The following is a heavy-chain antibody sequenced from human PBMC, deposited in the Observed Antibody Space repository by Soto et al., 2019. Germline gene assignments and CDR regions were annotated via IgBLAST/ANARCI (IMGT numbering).Heavy chain of an antibody. CDR2: INLSGGGT. D-gene: IGHD1-26*01. Sequence: ASVKVSCKASGYTFTGYYLHWVRQAPGQGLEWMGWINLSGGGTNYTQNFQGRITMSRDTSINTAYMELRRLRSDDTAVYYCAREWELLPDFWGQGTLVTVSS. V-gene: IGHV1-2*02. CDR3: AREWELLPDF. J-gene: IGHJ4*02. CDR1: GYTFTGYY.